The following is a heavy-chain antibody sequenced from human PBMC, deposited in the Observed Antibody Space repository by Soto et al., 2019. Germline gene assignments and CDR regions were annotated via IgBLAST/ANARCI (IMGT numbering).Heavy chain of an antibody. J-gene: IGHJ4*02. CDR3: TTDLPTLIPQVDS. D-gene: IGHD4-4*01. Sequence: PGGSLRLSCAASGFSFSRYLMTWVRQTPGQGLEWVSSISGRGGTTDYAAPVKDRFTISKDDSKNTLYLQMNSLKTEDTGVYFCTTDLPTLIPQVDSWGQGTLVTVSS. CDR1: GFSFSRYL. V-gene: IGHV3-15*01. CDR2: ISGRGGTT.